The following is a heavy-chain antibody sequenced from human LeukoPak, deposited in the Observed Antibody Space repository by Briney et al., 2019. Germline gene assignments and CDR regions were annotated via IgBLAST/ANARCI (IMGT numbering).Heavy chain of an antibody. D-gene: IGHD1-26*01. V-gene: IGHV4-39*07. J-gene: IGHJ4*02. CDR3: ARVPLGATTPNFDY. CDR2: IYHSGST. Sequence: SQTLSLTCTVSGGSISSGGYYWSWIRQPPGKGLEWIGSIYHSGSTYYNPSLKSRVTISVDTSKNQFSLKLSSVTAADTAVYYCARVPLGATTPNFDYWGQGTLVTVSS. CDR1: GGSISSGGYY.